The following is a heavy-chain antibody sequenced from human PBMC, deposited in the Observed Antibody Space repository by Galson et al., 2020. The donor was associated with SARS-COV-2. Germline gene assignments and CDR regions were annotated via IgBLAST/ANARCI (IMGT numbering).Heavy chain of an antibody. D-gene: IGHD2-2*01. CDR1: GFTVTTSY. Sequence: QAGGSLRLSCAASGFTVTTSYMSWVRQAPGKGLEWVSILYSGGLTYYADSVKGRFTISRDSSQNTLFLQMKSLRAEDTAVYYCARAIRHPSTTWPYYFDSWGQGNLVTVSS. J-gene: IGHJ4*02. CDR2: LYSGGLT. V-gene: IGHV3-53*01. CDR3: ARAIRHPSTTWPYYFDS.